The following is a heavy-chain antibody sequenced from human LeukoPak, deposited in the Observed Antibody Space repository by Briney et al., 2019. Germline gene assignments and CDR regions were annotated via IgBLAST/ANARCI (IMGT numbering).Heavy chain of an antibody. CDR1: GFTVSSNY. V-gene: IGHV3-53*01. CDR2: IYSGGST. D-gene: IGHD3-22*01. Sequence: PGGSLRLSCAASGFTVSSNYMSWVRQAPGKGLEWVSVIYSGGSTYYADSVKGRFTISRDNSKNTLNLQMNSLRAEDTAVYYCARIRAYYYDSSGFYFDYWGQGTLVTVSS. J-gene: IGHJ4*02. CDR3: ARIRAYYYDSSGFYFDY.